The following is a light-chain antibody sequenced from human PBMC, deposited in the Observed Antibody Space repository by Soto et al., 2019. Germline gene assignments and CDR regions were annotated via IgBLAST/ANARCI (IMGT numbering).Light chain of an antibody. CDR3: QQYIRWPLT. CDR2: GAS. CDR1: QSVSSN. Sequence: EIVMTQSPATLSVSPGERATLSCRASQSVSSNLAWYQQKPGQAPRLLIYGASTRATGTPARFSGSGSGTEFTLTISSLQSEDFAVYYCQQYIRWPLTFGGGTRLEIK. J-gene: IGKJ5*01. V-gene: IGKV3-15*01.